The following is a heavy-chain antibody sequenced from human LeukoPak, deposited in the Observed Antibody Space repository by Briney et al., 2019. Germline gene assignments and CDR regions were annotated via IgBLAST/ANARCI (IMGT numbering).Heavy chain of an antibody. CDR3: ARSPEGGATPPFDY. D-gene: IGHD1-26*01. V-gene: IGHV3-21*01. J-gene: IGHJ4*02. CDR2: ISSSSSYI. CDR1: GFTFSSYS. Sequence: GGSLRLSCAASGFTFSSYSMNWVRQAPGKGLEWVSSISSSSSYIYYADSVKGRFTISRDNAKNSLYLQMNSLRAEDTAVYYCARSPEGGATPPFDYWGQGTLVTASS.